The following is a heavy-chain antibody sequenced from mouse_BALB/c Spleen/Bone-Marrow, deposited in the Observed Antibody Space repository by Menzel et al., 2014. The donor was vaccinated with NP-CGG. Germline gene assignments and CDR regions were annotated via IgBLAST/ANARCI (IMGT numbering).Heavy chain of an antibody. J-gene: IGHJ3*01. CDR1: GSTFSNYG. D-gene: IGHD2-10*01. CDR3: ARHAYYDQTEVSFVY. CDR2: ISGGGSYT. Sequence: EVKLMESGGGLVKSGGSLKLSCAASGSTFSNYGMSWVRQTPEKRLEWVATISGGGSYTFYSDSVKGRFTTSRDNAKNNLYLQLSSLRSEDTALYYCARHAYYDQTEVSFVYWGQGTLVTVSA. V-gene: IGHV5-9-2*01.